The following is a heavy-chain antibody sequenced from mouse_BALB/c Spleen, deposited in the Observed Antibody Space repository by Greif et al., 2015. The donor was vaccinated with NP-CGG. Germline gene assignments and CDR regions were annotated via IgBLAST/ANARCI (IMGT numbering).Heavy chain of an antibody. CDR1: GYTFTDYS. J-gene: IGHJ3*01. V-gene: IGHV1S29*02. D-gene: IGHD2-1*01. CDR3: ARGEYGNVAY. Sequence: EVKVVESGPELVKPGASVKISCKASGYTFTDYSMHWVKQSHGKSLEWIGYIYPYNGGTGYNQKFKSKATLTVDNSFSTAYMELRSLTSEDSAVYYCARGEYGNVAYWGQGTLVTVSA. CDR2: IYPYNGGT.